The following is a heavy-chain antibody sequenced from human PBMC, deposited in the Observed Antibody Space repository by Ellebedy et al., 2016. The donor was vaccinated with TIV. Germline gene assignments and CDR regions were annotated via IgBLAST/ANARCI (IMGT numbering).Heavy chain of an antibody. D-gene: IGHD4-17*01. J-gene: IGHJ4*02. CDR1: GDSLSDIRW. V-gene: IGHV4-4*02. Sequence: MPSETLSLTCTVSGDSLSDIRWWPWVRQPPGQGLEWIGEIYHSSLANYHSSLESRVTMSVDKSKNQFSLQLSSVTAADTAVYYCARRKGDYVHGGYYFDEWGQGALVTVSS. CDR3: ARRKGDYVHGGYYFDE. CDR2: IYHSSLA.